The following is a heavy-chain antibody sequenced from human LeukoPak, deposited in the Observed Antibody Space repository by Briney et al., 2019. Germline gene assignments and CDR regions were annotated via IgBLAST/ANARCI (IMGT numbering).Heavy chain of an antibody. V-gene: IGHV3-23*01. CDR2: ISNSGGNT. Sequence: GGSLRLSCAASGFTFSSYGMSWVRQAPGKGLEWVSAISNSGGNTYYADSVKGRFTISRDNSKNTLYLQMNSLRAEDTAVYYCARAPGRSAAGSYYYYYMDVWGKGTTVTVSS. D-gene: IGHD6-13*01. J-gene: IGHJ6*03. CDR1: GFTFSSYG. CDR3: ARAPGRSAAGSYYYYYMDV.